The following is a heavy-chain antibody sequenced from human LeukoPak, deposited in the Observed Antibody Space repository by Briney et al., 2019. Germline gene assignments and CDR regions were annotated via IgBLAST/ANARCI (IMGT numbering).Heavy chain of an antibody. J-gene: IGHJ4*02. CDR2: FYVGGTT. CDR1: GFSVTNNY. CDR3: ARGDGYNFFDY. Sequence: GGSLRLSCAVSGFSVTNNYMSWVRQAPGKGLEWVSVFYVGGTTYYADSVKGRFTISRDNSENTLYLQMKSLRAEDTAVYYCARGDGYNFFDYWGQGTLVTVSS. D-gene: IGHD5-24*01. V-gene: IGHV3-53*01.